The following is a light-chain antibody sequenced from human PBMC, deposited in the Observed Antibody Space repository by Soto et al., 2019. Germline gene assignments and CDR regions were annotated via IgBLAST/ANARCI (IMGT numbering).Light chain of an antibody. J-gene: IGKJ1*01. CDR2: AAS. CDR3: QQSYSTPQT. CDR1: QTIRTY. V-gene: IGKV1-39*01. Sequence: DIQMTQSPSSLSASVGDRVTITCRASQTIRTYVNWYQQKPRRAPKLLIYAASSLQGGVPSRFSGGRSGTDFTLTITSLQPEDFATYYCQQSYSTPQTFGQGTKVEIK.